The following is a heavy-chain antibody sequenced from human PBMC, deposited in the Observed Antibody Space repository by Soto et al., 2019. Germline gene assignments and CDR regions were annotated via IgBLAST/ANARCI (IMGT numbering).Heavy chain of an antibody. J-gene: IGHJ3*02. V-gene: IGHV3-15*01. D-gene: IGHD1-26*01. Sequence: EVQLVEAGGGLVKPGGSLRLSCAASGFTFSNAWMSWVRQAPGKGLEWVGRIKSKTDGGTTDYAAPVKGRFTISRDDSKNTLYLQMNSLKNEDTEVYYCTTSQGRGIAWERQDAFDIWGQGTMVTVSS. CDR3: TTSQGRGIAWERQDAFDI. CDR2: IKSKTDGGTT. CDR1: GFTFSNAW.